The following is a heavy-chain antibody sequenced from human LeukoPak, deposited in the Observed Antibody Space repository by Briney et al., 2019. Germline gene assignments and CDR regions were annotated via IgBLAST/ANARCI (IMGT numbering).Heavy chain of an antibody. CDR3: ATDGAGFDT. V-gene: IGHV3-11*01. Sequence: GGSLRLSCAASGFTFNDYYMSWIRQAPGKGLGWLSYVNIGGTNTHYADSVKGRFTISRDNAKKSLYLEMNNLRAEDTAVYYCATDGAGFDTWGQGVLVTVSS. J-gene: IGHJ5*02. CDR2: VNIGGTNT. CDR1: GFTFNDYY.